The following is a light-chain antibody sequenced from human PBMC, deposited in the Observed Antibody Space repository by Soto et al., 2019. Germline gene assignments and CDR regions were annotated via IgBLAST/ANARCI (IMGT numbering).Light chain of an antibody. CDR3: QQYNDWPPLT. J-gene: IGKJ4*01. CDR1: QSITTN. Sequence: EKVLTQSPVTLSVSLGERATLSCRASQSITTNLAWYQQKPGQAPRLLIFGASNRATGIPARFSGSGSGTEFSLTISSLQSEDSAHYYCQQYNDWPPLTFGGGTKVEI. V-gene: IGKV3-15*01. CDR2: GAS.